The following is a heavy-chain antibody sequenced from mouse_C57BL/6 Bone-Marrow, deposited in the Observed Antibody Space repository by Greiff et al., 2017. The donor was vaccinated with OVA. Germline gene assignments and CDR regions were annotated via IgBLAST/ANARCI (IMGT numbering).Heavy chain of an antibody. J-gene: IGHJ4*01. CDR3: ANTVVAHYYAMDY. Sequence: VQLQQSGPELVKPGASVKISCKASGYTFTDYYMNWVKQSHGKSLEWIGDINPNNGGTSYNQKFKGKATLTVDKSSSTAYMELRSLTSEDSAVYYCANTVVAHYYAMDYWGQGTSVTVSS. D-gene: IGHD1-1*01. CDR2: INPNNGGT. CDR1: GYTFTDYY. V-gene: IGHV1-26*01.